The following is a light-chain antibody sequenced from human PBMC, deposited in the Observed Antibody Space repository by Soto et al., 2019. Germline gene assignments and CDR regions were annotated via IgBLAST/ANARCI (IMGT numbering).Light chain of an antibody. J-gene: IGKJ1*01. CDR2: GAS. V-gene: IGKV3-20*01. CDR3: QQYGSSPWT. Sequence: EVVLTQSPGTLSLSPGERATLSCRASQSVAANYLAWYQQKPGQAPRLLIYGASSRATGIPDRFSGSGSGTDFTLIISRLEPEDFAVYYCQQYGSSPWTFSQGTKVDIK. CDR1: QSVAANY.